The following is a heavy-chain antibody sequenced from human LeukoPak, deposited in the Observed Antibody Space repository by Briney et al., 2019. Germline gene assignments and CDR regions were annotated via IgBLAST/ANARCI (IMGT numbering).Heavy chain of an antibody. D-gene: IGHD3-16*02. CDR2: IYCSGST. CDR3: ARLYRLQAGYYMDV. V-gene: IGHV4-59*01. CDR1: GGSISSYY. J-gene: IGHJ6*03. Sequence: SETLSLTCTVSGGSISSYYWSWIRQPPGKGLEWIGYIYCSGSTNYNPSLKSRVTISVDTSKNQFSLKLSSVTAADTAVYYCARLYRLQAGYYMDVWGKGTTVTVSS.